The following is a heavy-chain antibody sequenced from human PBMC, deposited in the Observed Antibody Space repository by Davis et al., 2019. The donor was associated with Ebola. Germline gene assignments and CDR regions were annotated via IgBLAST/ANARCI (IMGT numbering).Heavy chain of an antibody. D-gene: IGHD1-14*01. Sequence: PGGSLRLSCISSGFTFGDYAMSWVRQAPGKGLEWVGLIRSRAFGETTEYAASVKGRFAISKDASKHIAYLQMNSLKAEDTAVYYCTRALTEPSAKYYFDYWTQGTLVTVSS. CDR2: IRSRAFGETT. V-gene: IGHV3-49*04. CDR1: GFTFGDYA. J-gene: IGHJ4*02. CDR3: TRALTEPSAKYYFDY.